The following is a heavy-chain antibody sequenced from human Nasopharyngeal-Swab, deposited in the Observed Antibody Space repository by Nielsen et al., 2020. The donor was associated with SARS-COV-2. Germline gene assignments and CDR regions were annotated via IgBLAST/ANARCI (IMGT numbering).Heavy chain of an antibody. D-gene: IGHD2-2*02. V-gene: IGHV2-5*01. CDR3: AHRGGYCSSTSCYTAFEFVVEYYFDY. CDR2: IYWNDDK. J-gene: IGHJ4*02. Sequence: PGKALEWLALIYWNDDKRYSPSLKSRLTITQDTSKNQVVLTMTNMDPVDTATYYCAHRGGYCSSTSCYTAFEFVVEYYFDYWGQGTLVTVSS.